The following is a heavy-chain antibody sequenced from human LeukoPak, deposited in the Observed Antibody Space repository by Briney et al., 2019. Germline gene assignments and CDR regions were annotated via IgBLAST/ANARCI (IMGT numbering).Heavy chain of an antibody. CDR2: ISSSSSYI. D-gene: IGHD6-13*01. CDR3: ARDLYSSPPDY. J-gene: IGHJ4*02. Sequence: GGSLRLSCAASGFTFSSYEMNWVRQAPGKGLEWVSYISSSSSYIYYADSVKGRFTISRDNAKNSLYLQMNSLRAEDTAVYYCARDLYSSPPDYWGQGTLVTVSS. CDR1: GFTFSSYE. V-gene: IGHV3-21*05.